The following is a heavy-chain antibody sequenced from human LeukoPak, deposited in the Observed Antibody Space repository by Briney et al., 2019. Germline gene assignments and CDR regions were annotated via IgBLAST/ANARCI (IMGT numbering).Heavy chain of an antibody. CDR1: GLTSSNYG. CDR3: AKDGDYDILTGYLY. D-gene: IGHD3-9*01. Sequence: GGSLRLSCAASGLTSSNYGIHWVRQAPGKGLEWVAFLHSDANNEFYADSVKGRFTISRDNSKNTLYLQMNSLRAEDTAVYYCAKDGDYDILTGYLYWGQGTLVTVSS. J-gene: IGHJ4*02. CDR2: LHSDANNE. V-gene: IGHV3-30*02.